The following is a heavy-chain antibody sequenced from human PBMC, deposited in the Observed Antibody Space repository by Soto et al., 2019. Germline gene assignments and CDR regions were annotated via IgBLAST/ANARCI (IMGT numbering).Heavy chain of an antibody. V-gene: IGHV4-4*07. CDR2: IDNSGST. Sequence: SETLSLTCTVSVGSSSNYLCNWIRQPAGKGLEWIGRIDNSGSTNYNPSLKSRITMSADTSRNQFSLKLNSVTAADTAVYYCARGGQDFWSGPFDYWGQGALVTVSS. CDR3: ARGGQDFWSGPFDY. CDR1: VGSSSNYL. D-gene: IGHD3-3*01. J-gene: IGHJ4*02.